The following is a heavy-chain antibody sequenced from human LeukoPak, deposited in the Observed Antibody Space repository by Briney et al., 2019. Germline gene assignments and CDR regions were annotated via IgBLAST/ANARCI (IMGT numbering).Heavy chain of an antibody. D-gene: IGHD6-6*01. CDR2: IIPIFGTA. J-gene: IGHJ6*03. V-gene: IGHV1-69*01. CDR1: GGTFSSYA. CDR3: ARCESSSSSWGYYYMDV. Sequence: SVKVSCKASGGTFSSYAISWVRQAPGQGLEWMGGIIPIFGTANYAQKFQGRVTITADESTSTAYMEPSSLRSEDTAVYYCARCESSSSSWGYYYMDVWGKGTTVTVSS.